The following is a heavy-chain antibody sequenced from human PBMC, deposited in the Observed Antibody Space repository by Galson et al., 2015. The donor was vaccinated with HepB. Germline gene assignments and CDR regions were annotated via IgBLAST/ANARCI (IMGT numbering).Heavy chain of an antibody. V-gene: IGHV3-23*01. D-gene: IGHD6-13*01. CDR3: AKKAGAEYSSSWYVDGGWYYYYYGMDV. Sequence: SLRLSCAASGFTFSSYAMSWVRQAPGKGLEWVSAISGSGGSTYYADSVKGRFTISRDNSKNTLYLQMNSLRAEDTAVYYCAKKAGAEYSSSWYVDGGWYYYYYGMDVWGQGTTVTVSS. J-gene: IGHJ6*02. CDR1: GFTFSSYA. CDR2: ISGSGGST.